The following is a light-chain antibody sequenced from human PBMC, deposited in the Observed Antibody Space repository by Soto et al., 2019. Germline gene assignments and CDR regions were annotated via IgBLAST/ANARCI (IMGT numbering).Light chain of an antibody. CDR1: QNVYRY. V-gene: IGKV3-11*01. J-gene: IGKJ1*01. CDR3: QHRMNWPWT. Sequence: EIVLTQSPGSLPLSPGARAGLSCRASQNVYRYLAWYQQKPGQATRLLISDASNRATGIPARFSGSGSGTDFTLTISSLEPEEFAVYYCQHRMNWPWTFGKGTKVDIK. CDR2: DAS.